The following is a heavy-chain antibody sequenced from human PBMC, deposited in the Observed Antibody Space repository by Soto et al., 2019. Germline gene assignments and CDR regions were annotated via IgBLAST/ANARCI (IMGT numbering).Heavy chain of an antibody. D-gene: IGHD2-2*01. Sequence: EVQLVVSGGGLVQPGGSLRLSCAASGITFSNTWMHWVRQVPGKGLVWVAYINSDGTTTTYADSVRGRFTISRDNAKNTVYLQMNSLRAEDTALYYCTTDGSYAQYVWGQGTAVTVS. CDR1: GITFSNTW. CDR3: TTDGSYAQYV. J-gene: IGHJ6*02. V-gene: IGHV3-74*01. CDR2: INSDGTTT.